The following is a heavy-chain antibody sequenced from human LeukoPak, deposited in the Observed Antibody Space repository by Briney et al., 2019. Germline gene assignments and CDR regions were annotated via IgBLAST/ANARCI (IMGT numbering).Heavy chain of an antibody. CDR2: IRSKANSYAT. Sequence: GGSLRLSCAASGFTFSGSAMHWVRQASGKGLEWVGRIRSKANSYATAYAASVKGRFTISRDGSKNTAYLQMNSLKTEDTAVYYCTPLYDSSGYYHRGFDYWGQGTLVTVSS. J-gene: IGHJ4*02. D-gene: IGHD3-22*01. V-gene: IGHV3-73*01. CDR3: TPLYDSSGYYHRGFDY. CDR1: GFTFSGSA.